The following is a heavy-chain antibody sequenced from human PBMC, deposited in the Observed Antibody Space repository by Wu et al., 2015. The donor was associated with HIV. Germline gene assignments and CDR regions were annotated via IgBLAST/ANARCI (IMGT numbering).Heavy chain of an antibody. D-gene: IGHD2/OR15-2a*01. CDR1: GYTFSAHY. J-gene: IGHJ6*04. Sequence: AQMVQSGTEVKKSGASLKISCMTTGYTFSAHYIHWVRQAPGQGLQWMGWINPATGDTKFVQTFQGRLAMTRDTTTDTVNLILASVKSNDTATYYCASRLAVSSHFWRTFTLDIWGNGTTVIVSP. V-gene: IGHV1-2*02. CDR3: ASRLAVSSHFWRTFTLDI. CDR2: INPATGDT.